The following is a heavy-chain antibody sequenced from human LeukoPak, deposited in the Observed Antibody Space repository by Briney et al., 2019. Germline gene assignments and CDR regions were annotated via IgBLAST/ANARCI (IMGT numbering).Heavy chain of an antibody. CDR3: ARDFSLGWFDP. Sequence: PGGSLRLSCAASGFTFRSHWMHWVRQAPGKGLVWVSRINRDGSSTSYADSVKGRFTISRDNAKNTLYLQMNSLRAEDTAVYYCARDFSLGWFDPWGQGTLVTVSS. J-gene: IGHJ5*02. CDR2: INRDGSST. V-gene: IGHV3-74*01. CDR1: GFTFRSHW. D-gene: IGHD3-3*01.